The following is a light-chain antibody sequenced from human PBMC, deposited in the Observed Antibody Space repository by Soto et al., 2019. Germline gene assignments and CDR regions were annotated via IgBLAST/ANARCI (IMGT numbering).Light chain of an antibody. V-gene: IGLV2-14*01. CDR1: SSDVGGYNY. Sequence: QSVLTQPASVSWSPGQSITSSCTGTSSDVGGYNYVSWYQQQSGKAPKLMIHEVSNRPSGVSNRFSGSKSGNTASLTISGLQAEDEADYYCSSYTSSRAYVFGIGTKVTVL. J-gene: IGLJ1*01. CDR3: SSYTSSRAYV. CDR2: EVS.